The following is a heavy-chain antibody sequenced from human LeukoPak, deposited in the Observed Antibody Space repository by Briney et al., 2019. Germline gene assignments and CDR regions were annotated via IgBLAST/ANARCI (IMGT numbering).Heavy chain of an antibody. J-gene: IGHJ3*02. Sequence: SETLSLTCTVSSGSISTSNYYWGWVRQPPGKALEWIGNIFYSGSTYYSPSLKSRVTISVDTSKNQFSLKLSSVTAADTAVYYCARDDRILTGLDIWGQGTMVTVSS. CDR3: ARDDRILTGLDI. CDR1: SGSISTSNYY. CDR2: IFYSGST. V-gene: IGHV4-39*07. D-gene: IGHD3-9*01.